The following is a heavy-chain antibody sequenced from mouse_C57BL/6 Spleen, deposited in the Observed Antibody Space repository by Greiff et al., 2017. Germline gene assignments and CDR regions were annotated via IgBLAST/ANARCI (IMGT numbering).Heavy chain of an antibody. CDR2: IHPTSGST. D-gene: IGHD3-3*01. Sequence: QVQLQQPGAELVKPGASVKLSCKASGYTFTSYWMHWVKQRPGQGLEWIGMIHPTSGSTNYNEKFKSKATLTVDKSSSTAYMQLSSLTSEDSAVYYCARSEGGRGYAIDYWGQGTSVTVSA. CDR3: ARSEGGRGYAIDY. J-gene: IGHJ4*01. V-gene: IGHV1-64*01. CDR1: GYTFTSYW.